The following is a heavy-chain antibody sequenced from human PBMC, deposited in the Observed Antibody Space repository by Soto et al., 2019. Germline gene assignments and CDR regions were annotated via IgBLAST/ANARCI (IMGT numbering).Heavy chain of an antibody. CDR1: GFTFDDYA. CDR3: AKGWGRAVAGSFDY. CDR2: ISWNSGSI. V-gene: IGHV3-9*01. J-gene: IGHJ4*02. Sequence: EVQLVESGGGLVQPGRSLRLSCAASGFTFDDYAMHWVRQAPGKGLEWVSGISWNSGSIGYADSVKGRFTISRDNAKNSLYLQMNSLRAEDTALYYCAKGWGRAVAGSFDYWGQGTLVTVSS. D-gene: IGHD6-19*01.